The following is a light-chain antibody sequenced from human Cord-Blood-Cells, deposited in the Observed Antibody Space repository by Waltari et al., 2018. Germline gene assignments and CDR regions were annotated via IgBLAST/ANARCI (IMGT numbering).Light chain of an antibody. J-gene: IGLJ3*02. CDR2: EVS. CDR3: SSYTSSSTWV. V-gene: IGLV2-18*02. CDR1: SSDVGSYR. Sequence: QSALTQPPSVSGSPGQSATISWTGTSSDVGSYRVSWYQQPPGTAPKLMIYEVSNRPAGVPDRFSGSKSGNTASLTISGLQAEDEADYYCSSYTSSSTWVFGGGTKLTVL.